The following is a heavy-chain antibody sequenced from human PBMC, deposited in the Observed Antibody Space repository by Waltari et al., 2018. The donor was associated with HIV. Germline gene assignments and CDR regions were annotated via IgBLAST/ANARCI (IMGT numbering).Heavy chain of an antibody. CDR3: AGGMATTSEAH. D-gene: IGHD3-16*01. CDR1: GFPLSSYG. Sequence: QVHLVESGGGVVKSGRSLRLSCAASGFPLSSYGMHWVRQAPGKGLEWVAVISDDGNYKIYADSVKGRFTISRDDSKNTLYLQMDSLRAEDTAVYYCAGGMATTSEAHWGQGTLVTVSS. J-gene: IGHJ4*02. V-gene: IGHV3-30*03. CDR2: ISDDGNYK.